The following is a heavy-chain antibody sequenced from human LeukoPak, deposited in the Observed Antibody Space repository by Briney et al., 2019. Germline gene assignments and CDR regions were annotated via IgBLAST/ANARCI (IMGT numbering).Heavy chain of an antibody. CDR2: MNPNSGNT. V-gene: IGHV1-8*01. Sequence: VKVSCKASGGTFTSYDINWVRQATGQGLEWMGWMNPNSGNTGYAQKFQGRVTMTRNTSISTAYMELSSLRSEDTAVYYCARGITGTTRDAFDIWGQGTMVTVSS. CDR3: ARGITGTTRDAFDI. D-gene: IGHD1-20*01. J-gene: IGHJ3*02. CDR1: GGTFTSYD.